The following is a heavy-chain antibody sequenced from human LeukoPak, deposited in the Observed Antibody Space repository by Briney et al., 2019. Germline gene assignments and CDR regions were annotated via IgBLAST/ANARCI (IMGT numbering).Heavy chain of an antibody. V-gene: IGHV3-74*01. CDR1: GFTFSNYW. J-gene: IGHJ3*02. CDR2: INSDGSST. Sequence: GGSLRLSCAASGFTFSNYWMHWVRQAPGKGLVWVSRINSDGSSTNYADSVKGRFTISRDNAKNTLYLQMNSLRAEGTAVYYCARRGAATGAFDIWGQGTMVTVSS. CDR3: ARRGAATGAFDI. D-gene: IGHD2-15*01.